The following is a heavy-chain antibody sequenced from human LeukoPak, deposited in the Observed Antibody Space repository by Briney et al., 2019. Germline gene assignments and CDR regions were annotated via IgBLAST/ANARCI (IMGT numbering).Heavy chain of an antibody. Sequence: ASVKVTCKASGGTFSSYAINWVRQATGQGLEWMGWMNPNSGNSGFAQKFQGRVTMTRNTSMSTAYMELSSLRSEDTAVYYCARDHSDSWIDYWGQGTLVTVSS. V-gene: IGHV1-8*02. CDR3: ARDHSDSWIDY. CDR1: GGTFSSYA. CDR2: MNPNSGNS. J-gene: IGHJ4*02. D-gene: IGHD6-13*01.